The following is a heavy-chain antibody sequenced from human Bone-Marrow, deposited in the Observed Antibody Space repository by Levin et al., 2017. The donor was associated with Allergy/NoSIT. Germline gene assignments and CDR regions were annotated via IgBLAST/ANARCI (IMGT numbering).Heavy chain of an antibody. V-gene: IGHV3-23*01. CDR1: GFTFSIYA. CDR2: ISGSGSRT. CDR3: AKDLSASMLLPISSFDY. D-gene: IGHD3-10*02. J-gene: IGHJ4*02. Sequence: GGSLRLSCAASGFTFSIYAMNWVRQAPGKGLEWVSGISGSGSRTYYADSVKGRFTISRDNSKNTLFLQVNSLRAQDTAIYYCAKDLSASMLLPISSFDYWGQGTLLAVSS.